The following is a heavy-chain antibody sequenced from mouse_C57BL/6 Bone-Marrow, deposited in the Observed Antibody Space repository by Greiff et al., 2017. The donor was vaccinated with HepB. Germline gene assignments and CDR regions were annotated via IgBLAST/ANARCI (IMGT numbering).Heavy chain of an antibody. D-gene: IGHD2-12*01. J-gene: IGHJ2*01. CDR3: ARAYSLYYFDY. Sequence: EVKLQESGPELVKPGDSVKISCKASGYSFTGYFMNWVMQSHGKSLEWIGRINPFNGDTFYNQKFKGKATLTVDKSSSTAHMELRSLTSEDSAVYYCARAYSLYYFDYWGQGTTLTVSS. V-gene: IGHV1-20*01. CDR1: GYSFTGYF. CDR2: INPFNGDT.